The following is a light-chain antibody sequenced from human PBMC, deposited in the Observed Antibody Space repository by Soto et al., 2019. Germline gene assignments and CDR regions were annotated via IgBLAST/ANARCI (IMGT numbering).Light chain of an antibody. CDR3: QQSYSTPLT. CDR2: AES. Sequence: DIQMTQSPSSVSASVGGRVTITCRASQSISSYLNWYQQKPGKAPKILIYAESSLQSGVPSRFSGSGSGTDFTLTISSLQPEDFATYYCQQSYSTPLTXGGGTKVDIK. J-gene: IGKJ4*01. V-gene: IGKV1-39*01. CDR1: QSISSY.